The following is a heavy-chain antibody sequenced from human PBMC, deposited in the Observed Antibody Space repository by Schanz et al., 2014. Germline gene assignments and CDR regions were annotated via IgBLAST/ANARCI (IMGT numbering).Heavy chain of an antibody. CDR1: GFTVSSNH. J-gene: IGHJ6*02. V-gene: IGHV3-53*04. Sequence: EVQLVESGGDLVQPGGSLRLSCAASGFTVSSNHMSWVRQAPGKGLDWVSVIYTGGGTFYADSVKGRFTISRHSFKNTLYLQLNSLRAEYTAVYYCARSTTRGISHYYYYGMDVWGQGTTVTVSS. CDR3: ARSTTRGISHYYYYGMDV. CDR2: IYTGGGT. D-gene: IGHD3-10*01.